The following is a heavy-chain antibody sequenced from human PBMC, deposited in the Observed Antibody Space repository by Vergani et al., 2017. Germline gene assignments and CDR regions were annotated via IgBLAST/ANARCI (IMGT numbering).Heavy chain of an antibody. J-gene: IGHJ4*02. CDR1: GFSLSTSGVG. D-gene: IGHD5-24*01. V-gene: IGHV2-5*01. CDR2: IYWNDDK. CDR3: ARSPGWLQLPPFDY. Sequence: QITLKESGPTLVKPTQTLTLTCTFSGFSLSTSGVGVGWIRQPPGKALEWLALIYWNDDKRYSPSLKSRLTITKDTSKNQVVLIMTNMDPVDTATYYCARSPGWLQLPPFDYWGQGTLVTVSS.